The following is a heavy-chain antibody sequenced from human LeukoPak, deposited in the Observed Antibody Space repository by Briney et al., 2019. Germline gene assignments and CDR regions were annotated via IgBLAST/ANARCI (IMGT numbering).Heavy chain of an antibody. CDR3: AELGITMIGGV. J-gene: IGHJ6*04. Sequence: GGSLRLSCEASGFTFSTYGMSWVRQAPGKGLEWVSAISGSGGSTYYADSVKGRFTISRDNAKNSLYLQMNSLRAEDTAVYYCAELGITMIGGVWGKGTRSPSPQ. V-gene: IGHV3-23*01. CDR1: GFTFSTYG. D-gene: IGHD3-10*02. CDR2: ISGSGGST.